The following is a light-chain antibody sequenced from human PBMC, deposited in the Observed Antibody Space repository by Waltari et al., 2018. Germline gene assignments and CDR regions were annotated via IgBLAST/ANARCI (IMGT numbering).Light chain of an antibody. V-gene: IGLV2-14*03. J-gene: IGLJ2*01. CDR2: DVS. Sequence: QSALTQPASVSGSPGQSITISCTGTSSDIGYYDYVSWYQQHQGKAPKLIIYDVSERPSGVSNRFSGSKSGNTASLTIFGLQAEDEADYYCSSFTSTNTLLFGGGTKLTVL. CDR3: SSFTSTNTLL. CDR1: SSDIGYYDY.